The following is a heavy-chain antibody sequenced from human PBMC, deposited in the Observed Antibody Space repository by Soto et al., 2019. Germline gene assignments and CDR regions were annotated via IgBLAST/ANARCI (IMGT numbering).Heavy chain of an antibody. V-gene: IGHV3-21*01. CDR2: ISSSSSYI. CDR1: GFTFSSYS. D-gene: IGHD3-22*01. J-gene: IGHJ5*02. Sequence: GGSLRLSCAASGFTFSSYSMNWVRQAPGKGLEWVSSISSSSSYIYYADSVKGRFTISRDNAKNSLYLQMNSLRAEDTAVYYCARDLGVDSADSSGYYPPPRWFDPWGQGTLVTVSS. CDR3: ARDLGVDSADSSGYYPPPRWFDP.